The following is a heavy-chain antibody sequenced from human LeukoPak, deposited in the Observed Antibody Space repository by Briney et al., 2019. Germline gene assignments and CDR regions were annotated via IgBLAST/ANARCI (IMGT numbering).Heavy chain of an antibody. J-gene: IGHJ4*02. CDR1: GGSFSGYY. Sequence: PSETLSLTCAVYGGSFSGYYWSWIRQPPGKGLEWIGEICHSGSTNYNPSLKSRVTISGDTSKNQFSLKLSSVTAADTAVYYCARDSSGYSNFDYWGQGTLVTVSS. D-gene: IGHD3-22*01. V-gene: IGHV4-34*01. CDR3: ARDSSGYSNFDY. CDR2: ICHSGST.